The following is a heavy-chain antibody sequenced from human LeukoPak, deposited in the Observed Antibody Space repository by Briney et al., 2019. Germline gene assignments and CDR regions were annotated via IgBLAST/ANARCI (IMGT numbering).Heavy chain of an antibody. CDR3: AKGVRGTYYAFDV. V-gene: IGHV4-59*02. J-gene: IGHJ3*01. D-gene: IGHD3-22*01. CDR2: ISNRGST. Sequence: SETLSLTCGVSGASVSSRFWSWIRQTPGMGLEWIGYISNRGSTDYNPSLKSRVTISVDAAKNEVSLNVRSVSAADTAVYYCAKGVRGTYYAFDVWGQGITV. CDR1: GASVSSRF.